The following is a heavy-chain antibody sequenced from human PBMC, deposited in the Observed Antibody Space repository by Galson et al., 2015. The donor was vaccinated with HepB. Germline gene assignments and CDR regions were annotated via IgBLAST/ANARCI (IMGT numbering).Heavy chain of an antibody. CDR2: ISWDGGST. Sequence: SLRLSCAASGFTFDDYAMHWVRQAPGKGLEWVSLISWDGGSTYYADSVKGRFTISRDNSKNSLYLQMNSLRAEDTALYYCAKDAKPYGSGSPLGYWGQGTLVTVSS. J-gene: IGHJ4*02. D-gene: IGHD3-10*01. CDR3: AKDAKPYGSGSPLGY. V-gene: IGHV3-43D*03. CDR1: GFTFDDYA.